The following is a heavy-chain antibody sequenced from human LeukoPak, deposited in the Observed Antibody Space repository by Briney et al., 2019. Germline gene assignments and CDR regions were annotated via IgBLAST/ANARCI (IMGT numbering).Heavy chain of an antibody. CDR2: ISSSSSYI. V-gene: IGHV3-21*01. CDR1: GFTFSSYS. J-gene: IGHJ4*02. Sequence: GGSLRLSCAASGFTFSSYSMNWVRQAPGKGLEWVSSISSSSSYIYYADSVKGRFTISRDNAKNSLYLQMNSLRAEDTVVYYCAKDSLVPAAIFSWYFDYWGQGTLVTVSS. CDR3: AKDSLVPAAIFSWYFDY. D-gene: IGHD2-2*02.